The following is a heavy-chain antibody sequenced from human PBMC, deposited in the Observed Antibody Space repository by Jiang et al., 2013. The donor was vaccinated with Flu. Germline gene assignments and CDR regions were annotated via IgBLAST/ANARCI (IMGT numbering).Heavy chain of an antibody. Sequence: AWHWIRQSPSRGLEWLGRTYYRSKWYNDYAVSVKTRITVDPDTSKNQFSLQLNSVTPEDTAVYYCARGYTWSFDYWGQGTLVTVSS. CDR2: TYYRSKWYN. J-gene: IGHJ4*02. CDR3: ARGYTWSFDY. CDR1: A. V-gene: IGHV6-1*01. D-gene: IGHD1-20*01.